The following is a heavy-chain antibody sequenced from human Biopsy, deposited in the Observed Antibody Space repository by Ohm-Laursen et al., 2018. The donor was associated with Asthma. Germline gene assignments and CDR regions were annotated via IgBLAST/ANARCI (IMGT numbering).Heavy chain of an antibody. J-gene: IGHJ6*02. CDR3: ARCQVGYSSGWSLLLKKIYYSGMDV. V-gene: IGHV1-69*01. D-gene: IGHD6-19*01. CDR2: IMTVFGTT. Sequence: SSVKVSCNAPGGTFSNFAISWVRQAPGQGLEWLGGIMTVFGTTNYAQKFQGRVTITADESTSTAYMEVTSLRSEDTAIYYCARCQVGYSSGWSLLLKKIYYSGMDVWGQGTAVAVSS. CDR1: GGTFSNFA.